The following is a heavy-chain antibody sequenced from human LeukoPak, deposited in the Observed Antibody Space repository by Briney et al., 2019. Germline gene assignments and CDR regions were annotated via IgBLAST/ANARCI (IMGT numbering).Heavy chain of an antibody. V-gene: IGHV4-59*01. CDR2: MYNSGSA. CDR3: ARGKIPFDY. J-gene: IGHJ4*02. D-gene: IGHD2-2*02. CDR1: GGSISSYY. Sequence: PSETLSLTCTVSGGSISSYYWSWIRQPPGKGLEWIGHMYNSGSANYNPALKSRVIISADTSKNHFSLKLSTVTAADTAIYYCARGKIPFDYWGQGTLVIVSS.